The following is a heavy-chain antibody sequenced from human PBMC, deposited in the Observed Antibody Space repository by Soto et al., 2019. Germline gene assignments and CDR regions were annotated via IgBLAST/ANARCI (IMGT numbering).Heavy chain of an antibody. V-gene: IGHV1-69*01. CDR3: ARGETYLGV. J-gene: IGHJ6*02. D-gene: IGHD3-16*01. Sequence: QVQLVQSGAEVKKPGSSVKVSCKTSRDTFNKYAFNWVRQALGNGLEWMGWIIPIFSSRNYAEKFQGRVTITADDSTSTAYMELRSLRFEDTAVYYCARGETYLGVWGQGTTVTVSS. CDR1: RDTFNKYA. CDR2: IIPIFSSR.